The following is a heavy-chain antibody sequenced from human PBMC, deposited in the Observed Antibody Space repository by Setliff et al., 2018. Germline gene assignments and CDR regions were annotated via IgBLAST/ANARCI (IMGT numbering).Heavy chain of an antibody. CDR2: LNPKNNDT. V-gene: IGHV1-2*02. D-gene: IGHD3-9*01. J-gene: IGHJ6*03. Sequence: ASVKVSCKTSGYTFTDYYIHWVRQAPGEGLEWMGWLNPKNNDTSYAQKFLGRVTMTRDTSISAAYMELITLRSDDTALYYCARDPLPKHYDVVTGYYSAPNYYYLDVWGKGTTVTVSS. CDR3: ARDPLPKHYDVVTGYYSAPNYYYLDV. CDR1: GYTFTDYY.